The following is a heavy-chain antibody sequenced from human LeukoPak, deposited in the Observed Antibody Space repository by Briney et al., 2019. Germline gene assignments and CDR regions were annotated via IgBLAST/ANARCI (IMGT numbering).Heavy chain of an antibody. CDR2: ISSSSTYI. J-gene: IGHJ3*02. V-gene: IGHV3-21*01. CDR3: ARGGGYSGYDLDAFDI. Sequence: GGSLRLSCAASGFTFSRDSTNWVRQAPGKGLEWVSSISSSSTYIYYADSVKGRFTIPRNNAKNSLHLQMNSLRAEDTAVYYCARGGGYSGYDLDAFDIWGQGTMVTVSS. D-gene: IGHD5-12*01. CDR1: GFTFSRDS.